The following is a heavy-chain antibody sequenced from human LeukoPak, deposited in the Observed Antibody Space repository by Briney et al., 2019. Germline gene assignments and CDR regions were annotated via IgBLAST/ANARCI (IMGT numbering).Heavy chain of an antibody. V-gene: IGHV3-23*01. J-gene: IGHJ4*02. CDR1: GFTFSSYA. CDR3: ARRSPNYYFDY. Sequence: GGSLRLSCAASGFTFSSYAMAWVRQAPGKGLEWVSSLSDSGGSTFYADSVKGRFTISRDNAKNSLYLQMNSLRAEDTAVYYCARRSPNYYFDYWGQGTPVTVSS. CDR2: LSDSGGST.